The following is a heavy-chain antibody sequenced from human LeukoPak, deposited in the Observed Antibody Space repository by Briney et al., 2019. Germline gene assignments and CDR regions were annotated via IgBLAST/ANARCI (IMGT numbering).Heavy chain of an antibody. D-gene: IGHD3-16*01. CDR2: IKSKTDGGTT. V-gene: IGHV3-15*07. J-gene: IGHJ6*02. Sequence: PGGSLRLSCAASGFTFSSYGMHWVRQAPGKGLEWVGRIKSKTDGGTTDYAAPVKGRFTISRDDSKNTLYLQMNSLKTEDTAVYYCTTPRSDGPLYGMDVWGQGTTVTVSS. CDR1: GFTFSSYG. CDR3: TTPRSDGPLYGMDV.